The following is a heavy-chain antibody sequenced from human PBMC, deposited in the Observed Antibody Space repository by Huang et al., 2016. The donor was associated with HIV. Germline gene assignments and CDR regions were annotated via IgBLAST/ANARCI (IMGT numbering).Heavy chain of an antibody. V-gene: IGHV4-39*01. D-gene: IGHD3-10*01. CDR3: ARLPGSITMIRGVITDPY. Sequence: QLQLQESGPGLVKPSETLSLTCTVSGGSIRSDNYYWGWIRQPPGKGLEWIGSIYYSGSTSDNPALKSRVTITVDTSKIQFSLKMRSVTAADTAVYYCARLPGSITMIRGVITDPYWGQGTLVTVSS. CDR2: IYYSGST. J-gene: IGHJ4*02. CDR1: GGSIRSDNYY.